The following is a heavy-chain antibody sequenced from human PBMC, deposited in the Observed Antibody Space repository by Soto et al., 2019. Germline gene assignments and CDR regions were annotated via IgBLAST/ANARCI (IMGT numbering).Heavy chain of an antibody. J-gene: IGHJ6*02. CDR3: ARRAHMSRRGETFSYYYYGMDV. V-gene: IGHV5-10-1*01. CDR2: IDPIDSYT. D-gene: IGHD3-16*01. Sequence: EVQLVQSGAEVKKPGESLRISCKGSGYSFTSYWISWVRQMPGKGLEWMGRIDPIDSYTNYSPSFQGHVTISADKSISTAYLQWSSLKASDTAMYYCARRAHMSRRGETFSYYYYGMDVWGQATTVTVSS. CDR1: GYSFTSYW.